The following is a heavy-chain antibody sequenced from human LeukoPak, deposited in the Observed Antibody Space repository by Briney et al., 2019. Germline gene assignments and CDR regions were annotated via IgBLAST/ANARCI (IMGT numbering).Heavy chain of an antibody. CDR2: ISCSCGLT. D-gene: IGHD3-3*01. CDR1: GFPFCSYA. V-gene: IGHV3-23*01. CDR3: AKGIHGSLLRSLEFDY. J-gene: IGHJ4*02. Sequence: GGSLRLSCEASGFPFCSYAMSRVRQAPGRGLEWVPTISCSCGLTYYADAVRGRFTISRDNYKNTLSLQVNSLRPEDTAVYYCAKGIHGSLLRSLEFDYWGQGALVTVSS.